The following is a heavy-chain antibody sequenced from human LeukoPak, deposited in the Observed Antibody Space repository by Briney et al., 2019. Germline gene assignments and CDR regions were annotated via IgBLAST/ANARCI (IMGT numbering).Heavy chain of an antibody. CDR1: GFTFSSYV. Sequence: GGSLRLSCAASGFTFSSYVMHWVRQAPGKGLEWVAVISYDGSNKYYADSVKGRFTISRDNSKNTLYLQMNSLRAEDTAVYYCAASYSSGWYGSTVDYWGQGTLVTVSS. V-gene: IGHV3-30-3*01. CDR3: AASYSSGWYGSTVDY. D-gene: IGHD6-19*01. J-gene: IGHJ4*02. CDR2: ISYDGSNK.